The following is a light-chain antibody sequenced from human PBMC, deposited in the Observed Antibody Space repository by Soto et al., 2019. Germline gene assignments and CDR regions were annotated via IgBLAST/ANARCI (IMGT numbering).Light chain of an antibody. J-gene: IGKJ2*01. CDR1: QSISSY. CDR2: AAA. Sequence: DIPMTQSPPSLSASVGDRVTITCRASQSISSYLNWYQQKQGKAPKLLIYAAASLQSGVPSRFSGNGAGTDVTLTISSLQSEDFATYFCHRSYSTPYTFGQGTKLEIK. CDR3: HRSYSTPYT. V-gene: IGKV1-39*01.